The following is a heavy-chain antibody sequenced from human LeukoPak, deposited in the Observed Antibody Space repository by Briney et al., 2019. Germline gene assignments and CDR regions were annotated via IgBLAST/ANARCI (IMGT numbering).Heavy chain of an antibody. Sequence: ASVKVSCKASGYTFTSSDINCVRQATGQGLEWMGWMNPNTDKTGYARNFQGRVTMTKNISISTAYMEVSSLTDEYTAIYYCTRGRPGLASTGIYDFWGQGTLITVSS. J-gene: IGHJ4*02. CDR1: GYTFTSSD. V-gene: IGHV1-8*01. CDR2: MNPNTDKT. CDR3: TRGRPGLASTGIYDF. D-gene: IGHD6-13*01.